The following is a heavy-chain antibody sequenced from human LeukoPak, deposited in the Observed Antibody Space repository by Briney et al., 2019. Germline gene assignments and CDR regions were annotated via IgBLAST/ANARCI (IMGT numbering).Heavy chain of an antibody. CDR3: ARRERFRGFDP. V-gene: IGHV4-34*01. J-gene: IGHJ5*02. CDR1: GGSFSGYY. D-gene: IGHD1-1*01. CDR2: INHSGST. Sequence: SETLSLTCAVYGGSFSGYYWSWIRQPPGKGLEWIGEINHSGSTNYNPSLKSRVTISVDTSKNQFSLKLSSVTAADTAVYYCARRERFRGFDPWGQGTLVTVSS.